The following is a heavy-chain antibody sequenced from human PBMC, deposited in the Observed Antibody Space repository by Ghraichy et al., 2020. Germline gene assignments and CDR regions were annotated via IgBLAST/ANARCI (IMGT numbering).Heavy chain of an antibody. V-gene: IGHV1-2*06. J-gene: IGHJ3*02. D-gene: IGHD6-19*01. Sequence: ASVKVSCKASGYTFTGYYMHWVRQAPGQGLEWMGRINPNSGGTNYSQIFQGRVTRTRDTSISTAYMELSSLRSDDTAVYYCATVKAVAGSPVGAFDIWGQGTMVTVSS. CDR2: INPNSGGT. CDR3: ATVKAVAGSPVGAFDI. CDR1: GYTFTGYY.